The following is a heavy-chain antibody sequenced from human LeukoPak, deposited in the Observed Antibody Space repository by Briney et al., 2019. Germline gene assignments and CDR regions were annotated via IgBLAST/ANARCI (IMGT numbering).Heavy chain of an antibody. CDR1: GYTFTSYG. J-gene: IGHJ4*02. D-gene: IGHD6-19*01. V-gene: IGHV1-18*01. CDR3: ARVASSGWYGGVFDY. Sequence: ASVKVSCKASGYTFTSYGICWVRQAPGQGLEWMGWISAYNGNTNYAQKLQGRVTMTTDTSTSTAYMEMRSLRSGDTAVYYCARVASSGWYGGVFDYWGQGTLVSVSS. CDR2: ISAYNGNT.